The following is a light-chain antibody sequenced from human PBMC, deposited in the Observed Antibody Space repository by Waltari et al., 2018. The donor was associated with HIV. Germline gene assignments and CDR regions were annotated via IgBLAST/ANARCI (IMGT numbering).Light chain of an antibody. J-gene: IGLJ3*02. CDR3: YSTDTSGNRWV. CDR2: EDT. CDR1: ALPKQF. V-gene: IGLV3-10*01. Sequence: SYELTQPPSVSVSPGQTARISCSGDALPKQFAYWYQQKSGQAPVLVIYEDTKRPSGIPERFSASSSGTMATLTVSGAQVEDEADYYCYSTDTSGNRWVFGGGTRLTVL.